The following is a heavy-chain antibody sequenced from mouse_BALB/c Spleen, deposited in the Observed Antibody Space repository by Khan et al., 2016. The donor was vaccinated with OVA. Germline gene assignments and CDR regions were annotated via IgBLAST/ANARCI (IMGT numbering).Heavy chain of an antibody. CDR1: GYTFTSYW. CDR3: ARSNYYGSGLYAMDY. D-gene: IGHD1-1*01. V-gene: IGHV1S41*01. J-gene: IGHJ4*01. CDR2: IGPGSGNP. Sequence: DLVKPGASVKLSCKASGYTFTSYWINWIKQRPGQGLEWVGHIGPGSGNPYSNEMFNGKATLTVETSSSTAYIQLSSLSSEDSAVYFCARSNYYGSGLYAMDYWGQGTSVTVSS.